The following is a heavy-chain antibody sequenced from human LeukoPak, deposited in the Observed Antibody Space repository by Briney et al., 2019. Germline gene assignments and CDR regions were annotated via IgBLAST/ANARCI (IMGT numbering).Heavy chain of an antibody. CDR3: ARDRGWTGYPYYFDY. D-gene: IGHD3/OR15-3a*01. CDR2: ISGSGGST. CDR1: GFTFSSYA. Sequence: GGSLRLSCAASGFTFSSYAMSWVRQAPGKGLEWVSAISGSGGSTYYADSVKGRFTISRDNSKNTLYLQMNSLRAEDTAVYYCARDRGWTGYPYYFDYWGQGTLVTVSS. V-gene: IGHV3-23*01. J-gene: IGHJ4*02.